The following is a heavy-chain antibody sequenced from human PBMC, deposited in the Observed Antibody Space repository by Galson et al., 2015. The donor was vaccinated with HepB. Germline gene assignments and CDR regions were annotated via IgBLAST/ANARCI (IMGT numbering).Heavy chain of an antibody. CDR3: ARLYSSGWYDT. D-gene: IGHD6-19*01. Sequence: SLRLSCAASGFTFSSYWMSWVRQAPGKGLEWVANIKQDGSEKYYVDSVKGRFTISRDNAKNSLYLQMNSLRAEDTAVHYCARLYSSGWYDTWGQGTLVTVSS. CDR1: GFTFSSYW. CDR2: IKQDGSEK. V-gene: IGHV3-7*03. J-gene: IGHJ5*02.